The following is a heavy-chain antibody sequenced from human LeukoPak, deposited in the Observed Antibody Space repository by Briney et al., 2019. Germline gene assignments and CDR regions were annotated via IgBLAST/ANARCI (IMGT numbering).Heavy chain of an antibody. CDR1: GYTFTTYA. CDR3: ARDRDTAMEDFDY. Sequence: ASVKVSCKASGYTFTTYAMHWVRQAPGQRLEWMGWINAGNGNTKYSQKFQGRVTITRDTSASTAYMELSSLRSEDTAVYYCARDRDTAMEDFDYWGQGTLATVSS. CDR2: INAGNGNT. V-gene: IGHV1-3*01. J-gene: IGHJ4*02. D-gene: IGHD5-18*01.